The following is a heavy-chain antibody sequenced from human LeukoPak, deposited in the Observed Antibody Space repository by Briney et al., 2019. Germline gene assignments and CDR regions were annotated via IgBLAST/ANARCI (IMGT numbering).Heavy chain of an antibody. J-gene: IGHJ5*02. CDR1: GGTFSSYT. CDR2: IIPILGMA. CDR3: ARDPGDEYSSSSDH. Sequence: ASVKVSCKASGGTFSSYTISWVRQAPGQGLEWMGRIIPILGMANYAQKFQGRVTITADKSTSTAYMELSSLRSEDTAVYYCARDPGDEYSSSSDHWGQGTLVTVSS. V-gene: IGHV1-69*04. D-gene: IGHD6-6*01.